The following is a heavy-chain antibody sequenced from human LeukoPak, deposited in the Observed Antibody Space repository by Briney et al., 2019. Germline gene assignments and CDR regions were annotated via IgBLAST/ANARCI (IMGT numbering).Heavy chain of an antibody. J-gene: IGHJ6*02. CDR3: ASDSVLRFLEWFPCMDV. CDR2: ISSSSSYI. D-gene: IGHD3-3*01. Sequence: GSLRLSCAASGFTFSSYSMNWVRQAPGKGLEWVSSISSSSSYIYYADSVKGRFTISRDNAKNSLYLQMNSLRAEDTAVYYCASDSVLRFLEWFPCMDVWGQGTTVTVSS. CDR1: GFTFSSYS. V-gene: IGHV3-21*01.